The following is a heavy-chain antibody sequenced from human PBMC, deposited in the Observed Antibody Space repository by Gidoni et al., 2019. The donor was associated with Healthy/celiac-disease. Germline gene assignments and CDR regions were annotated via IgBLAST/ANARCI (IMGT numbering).Heavy chain of an antibody. CDR2: INPNSGGT. Sequence: QVQLVQSVAEVTKPGAAVKVPCKASGYTFTGYYMHWVRQAPGQGLGWMGWINPNSGGTNDAQKFQGWVTMTRDTSISTAYMELSRLGSDDTAVYYCARDSTVHYYGMDVWGQGTTVTVSS. V-gene: IGHV1-2*04. CDR3: ARDSTVHYYGMDV. CDR1: GYTFTGYY. D-gene: IGHD2-8*02. J-gene: IGHJ6*02.